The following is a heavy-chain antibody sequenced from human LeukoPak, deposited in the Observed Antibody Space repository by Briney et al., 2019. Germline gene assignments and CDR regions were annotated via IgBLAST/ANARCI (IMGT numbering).Heavy chain of an antibody. Sequence: APVKVSCKASGYTFTGYYMHWVRQAPGQGLEWMGWINPNSGGTNYAQKFQGRVTMTRDTSISTAYMELSRLRSDDTAVYYCAIDYGGNSFAFDIWGQGTMVTVPS. CDR1: GYTFTGYY. J-gene: IGHJ3*02. D-gene: IGHD4-23*01. CDR3: AIDYGGNSFAFDI. V-gene: IGHV1-2*02. CDR2: INPNSGGT.